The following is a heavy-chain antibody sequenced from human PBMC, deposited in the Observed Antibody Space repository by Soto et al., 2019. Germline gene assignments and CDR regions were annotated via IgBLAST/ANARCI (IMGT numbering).Heavy chain of an antibody. D-gene: IGHD1-26*01. Sequence: QLVESGGGLIQPGGSLRLSCAASGFTVSSYYMSWVRQAPGKGLEWVSVVYSTGSTYYADSVKGRFTISRDISKHMIYLQMDSLRAEDTAVYYCAREGMGFGYWGQGTLVTVSS. V-gene: IGHV3-53*01. J-gene: IGHJ4*02. CDR3: AREGMGFGY. CDR2: VYSTGST. CDR1: GFTVSSYY.